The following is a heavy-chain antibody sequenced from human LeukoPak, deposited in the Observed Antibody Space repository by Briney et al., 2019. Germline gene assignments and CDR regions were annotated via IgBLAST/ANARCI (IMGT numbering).Heavy chain of an antibody. CDR2: ISYDGSNK. CDR3: AKDLRDYMDV. CDR1: GFTFSSYA. Sequence: GGSLRLSCAASGFTFSSYAMHWVRQAPGKGLEWVAVISYDGSNKYYADSVKGRFTISRDNSKNTLYLQMNSLRAEDTAVYYCAKDLRDYMDVWGKGTTVTVSS. J-gene: IGHJ6*03. V-gene: IGHV3-30-3*01.